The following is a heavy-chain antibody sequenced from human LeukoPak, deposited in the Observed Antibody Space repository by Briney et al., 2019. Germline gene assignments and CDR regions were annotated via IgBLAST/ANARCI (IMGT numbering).Heavy chain of an antibody. CDR2: IYPGDSDT. CDR1: GYSFTSYW. J-gene: IGHJ3*02. Sequence: GESLKISCKGSGYSFTSYWIGWVRQMPGKGLEWMGIIYPGDSDTRYSPSFQGQVTISADKSISTAYLQWSSLKASDTATYYCARRSGYSGYDSLGAFDIWGQGTMVTVSS. D-gene: IGHD5-12*01. V-gene: IGHV5-51*01. CDR3: ARRSGYSGYDSLGAFDI.